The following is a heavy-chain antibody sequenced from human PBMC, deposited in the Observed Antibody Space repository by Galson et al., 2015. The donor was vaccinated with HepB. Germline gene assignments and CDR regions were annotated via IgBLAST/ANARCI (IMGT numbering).Heavy chain of an antibody. CDR2: ISSSSSYT. J-gene: IGHJ3*02. Sequence: SLRLSCAASGFTFSDYYMSWIRQAPGKGLEWVSYISSSSSYTNYADSVKGRFTISRDNAKNSLYLQMNSLRAEDTAVYYCARDRTYYYDSSGDAFDIWGQGTMVTVSS. V-gene: IGHV3-11*06. D-gene: IGHD3-22*01. CDR3: ARDRTYYYDSSGDAFDI. CDR1: GFTFSDYY.